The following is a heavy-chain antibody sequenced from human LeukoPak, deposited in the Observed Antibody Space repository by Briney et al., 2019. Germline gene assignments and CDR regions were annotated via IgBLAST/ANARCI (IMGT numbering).Heavy chain of an antibody. CDR2: IYYSGNA. V-gene: IGHV4-59*01. J-gene: IGHJ4*02. Sequence: PSETLSLTCTLSGGSISTYYWSWIRQPPGKGLEWIAYIYYSGNANYNPSLKSRVTISVDTSKNQFSLKLSSVTAADTAVYYCARVGSGSFDYWGQGTLVAVSS. CDR1: GGSISTYY. CDR3: ARVGSGSFDY. D-gene: IGHD1-26*01.